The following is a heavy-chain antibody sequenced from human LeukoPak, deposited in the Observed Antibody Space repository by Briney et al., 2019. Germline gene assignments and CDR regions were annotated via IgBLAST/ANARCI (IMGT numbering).Heavy chain of an antibody. V-gene: IGHV3-23*01. Sequence: GGSLRLSCAASGFTFSSYAMSWVRQAPGKGLEWVTGISGSGGTTNYADSVKGRFTVSRDNSKNTPYLQMNDLTAEDTAVYYCANRGNTVTTLDYWGQGTLVTVSS. D-gene: IGHD4-17*01. J-gene: IGHJ4*02. CDR1: GFTFSSYA. CDR2: ISGSGGTT. CDR3: ANRGNTVTTLDY.